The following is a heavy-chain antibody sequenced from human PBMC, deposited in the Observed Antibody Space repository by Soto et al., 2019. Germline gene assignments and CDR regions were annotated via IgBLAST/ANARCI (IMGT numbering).Heavy chain of an antibody. D-gene: IGHD6-19*01. J-gene: IGHJ4*02. CDR3: AHIVVAGLGYYFDY. V-gene: IGHV2-5*02. CDR1: GFSLSSTRMA. CDR2: IYWDDDK. Sequence: QITLKESGPPLVKPTQTLTLTCTFSGFSLSSTRMAVGWIRQPPGKALEWLALIYWDDDKRYSPFLKSRLTIPNHTXXNPVVLTMSNMDTVDTARYYCAHIVVAGLGYYFDYWGQGTLVTVSS.